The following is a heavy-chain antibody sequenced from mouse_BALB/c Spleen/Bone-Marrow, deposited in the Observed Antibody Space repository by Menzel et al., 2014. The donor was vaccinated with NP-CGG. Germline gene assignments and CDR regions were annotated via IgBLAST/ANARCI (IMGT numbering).Heavy chain of an antibody. CDR2: IYPGDGGT. V-gene: IGHV1-80*01. CDR1: GYAFSAYW. J-gene: IGHJ2*01. CDR3: TRSTATFDY. Sequence: VKVVESGAELVRPGSSVKNSCKASGYAFSAYWMNWVKQRPGQGLEWIGQIYPGDGGTNYNGKFKGKATLTADKSSSTAYMQLSSLTSEDSAVYFCTRSTATFDYWGQGTTLTVSS. D-gene: IGHD1-2*01.